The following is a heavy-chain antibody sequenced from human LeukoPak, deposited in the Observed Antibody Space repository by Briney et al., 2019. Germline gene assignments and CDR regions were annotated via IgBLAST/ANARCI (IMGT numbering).Heavy chain of an antibody. Sequence: PSETLSLTCTVSGGSISSHYWSWIRQPPGKGLEWIGYIYYSGSTNYNPSLKSRVTISVDTSKNQFSLKLSSVTAADTAVYYCARGGQWRGYGRAGAEYFQHWGQGTLVTVSS. V-gene: IGHV4-59*11. CDR1: GGSISSHY. J-gene: IGHJ1*01. CDR2: IYYSGST. CDR3: ARGGQWRGYGRAGAEYFQH. D-gene: IGHD6-19*01.